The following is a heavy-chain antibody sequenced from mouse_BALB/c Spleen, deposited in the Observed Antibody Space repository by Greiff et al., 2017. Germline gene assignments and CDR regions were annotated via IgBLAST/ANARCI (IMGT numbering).Heavy chain of an antibody. V-gene: IGHV1S137*01. CDR1: GYTFTDYA. Sequence: LVESGAELVRPGVSVKISCKGSGYTFTDYAMHWVKQSHAKSLEWIGVISTYYGDASYNQKFKGKATMTVDKSSSTAYMELARLTSEDSAIYYCARSPMITTGDYAMDYWGQGTSVTVSS. D-gene: IGHD2-4*01. CDR3: ARSPMITTGDYAMDY. CDR2: ISTYYGDA. J-gene: IGHJ4*01.